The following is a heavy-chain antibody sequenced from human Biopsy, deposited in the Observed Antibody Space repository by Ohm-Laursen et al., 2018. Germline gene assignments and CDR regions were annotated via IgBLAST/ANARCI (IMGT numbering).Heavy chain of an antibody. Sequence: SLRLSCTASGFRFDDYAMHWVRQRPGKGLEWVSGISWISRNTGYADSVKGRFTITRDNAKKSLYLQMNSLRPEDTALYYCARDRGQNYYDSTGYYNGMDVWGQGTTVTVSS. CDR3: ARDRGQNYYDSTGYYNGMDV. J-gene: IGHJ6*02. V-gene: IGHV3-9*01. CDR1: GFRFDDYA. D-gene: IGHD3-22*01. CDR2: ISWISRNT.